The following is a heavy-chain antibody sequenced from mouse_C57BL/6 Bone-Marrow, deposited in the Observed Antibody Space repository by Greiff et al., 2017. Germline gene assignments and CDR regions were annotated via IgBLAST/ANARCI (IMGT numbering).Heavy chain of an antibody. CDR2: FYPGSGSI. Sequence: QVQLQQSGAELVKPGASVKLSCKASGYTFTEYTIHWVKQRSGQGLEWIGWFYPGSGSIKYNEKFKDKATLTADKSSSAVYMELSRLTSEDSAVYFCARHSLYYYGSRGYYAMDYWGQGTSVTVSS. CDR3: ARHSLYYYGSRGYYAMDY. CDR1: GYTFTEYT. D-gene: IGHD1-1*01. J-gene: IGHJ4*01. V-gene: IGHV1-62-2*01.